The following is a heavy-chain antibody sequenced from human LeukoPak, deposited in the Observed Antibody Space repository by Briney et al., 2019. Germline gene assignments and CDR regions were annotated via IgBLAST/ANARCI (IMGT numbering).Heavy chain of an antibody. V-gene: IGHV4-30-4*01. Sequence: KPSETLSLTCTVSGGSISSGDYYWSWIRQPPGKGLEWIGYIYHTGTTYYNPSLKSRVTISVETSKSQFSLKLTSVTAADTAVYYCARRPGVVAAANEDYFDYWGQGTLVTVSS. CDR2: IYHTGTT. D-gene: IGHD2-2*01. CDR3: ARRPGVVAAANEDYFDY. CDR1: GGSISSGDYY. J-gene: IGHJ4*02.